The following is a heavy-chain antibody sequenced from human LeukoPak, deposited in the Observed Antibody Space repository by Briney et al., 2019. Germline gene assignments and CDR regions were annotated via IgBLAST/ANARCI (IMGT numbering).Heavy chain of an antibody. CDR1: GGSISSYY. Sequence: SETLSLTCTVSGGSISSYYWSWIRQPPGKGLEWIGYIYYSGSTNYNPSLKSRVTISMGKSKNQLSLRLNSVTAADTAIYYCVRGGTYYLPYWGQGILVTVSS. D-gene: IGHD1-26*01. J-gene: IGHJ4*02. CDR2: IYYSGST. CDR3: VRGGTYYLPY. V-gene: IGHV4-59*12.